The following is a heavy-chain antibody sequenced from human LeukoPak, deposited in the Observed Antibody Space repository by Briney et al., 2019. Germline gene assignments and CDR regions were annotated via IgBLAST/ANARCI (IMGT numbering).Heavy chain of an antibody. D-gene: IGHD4-17*01. J-gene: IGHJ6*04. Sequence: GGSLRLSCAASGFTFSGSAMHWVRQASGKGLEWVGRIRSKANSYATAYAASVKGRFTISRDDSKNTAYLQMNSLKTEDTAVYYCTRTYGDYVNWFDPWGKGTTVTVSS. V-gene: IGHV3-73*01. CDR3: TRTYGDYVNWFDP. CDR2: IRSKANSYAT. CDR1: GFTFSGSA.